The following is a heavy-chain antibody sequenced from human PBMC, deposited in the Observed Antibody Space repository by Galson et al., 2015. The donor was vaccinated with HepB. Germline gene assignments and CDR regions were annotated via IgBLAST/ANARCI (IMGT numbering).Heavy chain of an antibody. J-gene: IGHJ3*02. V-gene: IGHV3-15*01. Sequence: SLRLSCAASGFTFSNAWMSWVRQAPGKGLEWVGRIKSKTDGGTTDYAAPVKGRFTISRDDSKNTLYLQMNSLKTEDTAVYYCTTWVPGDDAFDIWGQGTMVTVSS. D-gene: IGHD3-10*01. CDR1: GFTFSNAW. CDR2: IKSKTDGGTT. CDR3: TTWVPGDDAFDI.